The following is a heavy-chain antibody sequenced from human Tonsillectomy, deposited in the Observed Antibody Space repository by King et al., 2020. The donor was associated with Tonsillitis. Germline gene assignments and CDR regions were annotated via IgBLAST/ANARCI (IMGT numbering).Heavy chain of an antibody. Sequence: VQLVESGAEVKKPGASVKVSCKASGYTFTGYYMHWVRQAPGRGLEWMGWINPNSDGTNYAQKFQGRVTVTWDTAITPAYLELSRLRSDDTAVYYCARGGHYYDFWSGYSNWFDPWGQGTLVTVSS. CDR3: ARGGHYYDFWSGYSNWFDP. CDR2: INPNSDGT. CDR1: GYTFTGYY. V-gene: IGHV1-2*02. D-gene: IGHD3-3*01. J-gene: IGHJ5*02.